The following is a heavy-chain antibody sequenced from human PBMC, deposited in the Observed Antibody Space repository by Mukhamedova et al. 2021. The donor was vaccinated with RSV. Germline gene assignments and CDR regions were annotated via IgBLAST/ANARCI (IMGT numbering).Heavy chain of an antibody. CDR2: ISYDGSNK. CDR3: AKDARRDYYYYMDV. D-gene: IGHD1-1*01. V-gene: IGHV3-30*18. J-gene: IGHJ6*03. Sequence: VAVISYDGSNKYYADSVKGRFTISRDNSKNTLYLQMNSLRAEDTAVYYCAKDARRDYYYYMDVWGKGTTVTVSS.